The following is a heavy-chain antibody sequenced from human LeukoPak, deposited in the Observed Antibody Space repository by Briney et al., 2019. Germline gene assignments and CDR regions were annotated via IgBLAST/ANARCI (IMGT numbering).Heavy chain of an antibody. CDR3: AKAVGYCSGGSCFRALDV. Sequence: PGGSLRLSCAASGCTFSSYWMHWVRQAPGKGLVWVSRINSDGSSTSYADSVKGRFTISRDNAKNTLYLQMNSLRAEDTAVYYCAKAVGYCSGGSCFRALDVWGQGTTVTVSS. J-gene: IGHJ6*02. V-gene: IGHV3-74*01. D-gene: IGHD2-15*01. CDR1: GCTFSSYW. CDR2: INSDGSST.